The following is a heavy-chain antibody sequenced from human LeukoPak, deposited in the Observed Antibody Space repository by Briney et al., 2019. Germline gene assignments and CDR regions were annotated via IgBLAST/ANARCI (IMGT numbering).Heavy chain of an antibody. J-gene: IGHJ3*02. Sequence: HPGGSLRLSCAASGFTFTTYAMHWVRQAPGKGLEWVAAIWYDGSNKYYTDSVKGRFTISRDNSKNTLYLQMTSLRAEDTAVYYCAREADCSGGNCYRGAFDIWGQGTMVTVSS. CDR3: AREADCSGGNCYRGAFDI. V-gene: IGHV3-33*01. D-gene: IGHD2-15*01. CDR1: GFTFTTYA. CDR2: IWYDGSNK.